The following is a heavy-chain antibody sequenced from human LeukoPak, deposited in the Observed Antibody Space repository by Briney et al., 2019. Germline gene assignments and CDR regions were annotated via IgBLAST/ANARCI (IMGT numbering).Heavy chain of an antibody. Sequence: GGFLRLSCAASGFTFSSYAMSWVRQAPGKGLEWVSTISGSGGSTYYADSVKGRFTISRDNSKNTLYLQMNSLRAEDTALYYCAKHYGDYVGSFDIWGQGTMVTVSS. CDR2: ISGSGGST. CDR1: GFTFSSYA. V-gene: IGHV3-23*01. CDR3: AKHYGDYVGSFDI. D-gene: IGHD4-17*01. J-gene: IGHJ3*02.